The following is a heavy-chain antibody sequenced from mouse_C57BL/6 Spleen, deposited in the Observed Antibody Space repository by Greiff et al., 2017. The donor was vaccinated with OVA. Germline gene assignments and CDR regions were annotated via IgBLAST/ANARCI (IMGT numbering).Heavy chain of an antibody. J-gene: IGHJ4*01. D-gene: IGHD2-5*01. Sequence: QVQLQQPGAELVRPGTSVKLSCKASGYTFTSYWMHWVKQRPGQGLEWIGVIDPSDSYTNYNQKFKGKATLTVDTSSSTAYMQLSSLASEDSAVCYCGSGGYSNLGVYYAMDYWGQGTAVTVS. CDR1: GYTFTSYW. V-gene: IGHV1-59*01. CDR3: GSGGYSNLGVYYAMDY. CDR2: IDPSDSYT.